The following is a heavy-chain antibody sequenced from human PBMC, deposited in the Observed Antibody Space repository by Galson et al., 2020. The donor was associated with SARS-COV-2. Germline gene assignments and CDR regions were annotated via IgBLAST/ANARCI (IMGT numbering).Heavy chain of an antibody. D-gene: IGHD3-22*01. Sequence: GESLKLSCAASGFTVTNTYMIWVRKDPGKGLEWVSVIYSGSSTYYADSVKGRFTISRDKSKNTLNLQMNGLTAEDTAVYYCARGVVGGGDYFDYWGQGTPVTVSS. CDR1: GFTVTNTY. CDR3: ARGVVGGGDYFDY. J-gene: IGHJ4*02. CDR2: IYSGSST. V-gene: IGHV3-53*01.